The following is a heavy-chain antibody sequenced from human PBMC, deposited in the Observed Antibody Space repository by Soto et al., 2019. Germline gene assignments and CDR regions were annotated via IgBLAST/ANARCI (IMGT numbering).Heavy chain of an antibody. Sequence: PGESLKISCTPSGYSFTRHWIAWVRQMPGKGLEWMGIIYPSDSDIRYRPSFQGQVTISVDKSISTAYLQWSSLKASDTATYYCARQDYSNYRGGMDVWGQGTTVTVSS. J-gene: IGHJ6*02. CDR2: IYPSDSDI. CDR3: ARQDYSNYRGGMDV. CDR1: GYSFTRHW. D-gene: IGHD2-2*01. V-gene: IGHV5-51*01.